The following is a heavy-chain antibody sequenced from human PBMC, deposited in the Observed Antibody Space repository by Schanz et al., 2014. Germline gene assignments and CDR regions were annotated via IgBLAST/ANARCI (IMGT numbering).Heavy chain of an antibody. CDR1: GFTFSDYY. Sequence: VQLVESGGGLVKPGGSLRLSCAASGFTFSDYYMSWVRQAPGKGLEWVANIKEDGSEKDYVDSVKGRFTISRDNAKNSLYLQLNSLRAGDTAVYYCARGGFRYLYYWGQGTLVAVSS. D-gene: IGHD3-9*01. CDR3: ARGGFRYLYY. V-gene: IGHV3-7*01. CDR2: IKEDGSEK. J-gene: IGHJ4*02.